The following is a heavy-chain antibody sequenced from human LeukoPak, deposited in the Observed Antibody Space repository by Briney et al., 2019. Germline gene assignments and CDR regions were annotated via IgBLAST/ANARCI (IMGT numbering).Heavy chain of an antibody. Sequence: ASVKVSCKASGYNFTSYYMHWVRQAPGQGLEWMGIINPSGGSTSYAQMFQGRVTMTRDMSTSTVYMELSSLRSEDTAVYYCARDFRGLWFGELNIDYWGQGTLVTVSS. V-gene: IGHV1-46*01. CDR2: INPSGGST. D-gene: IGHD3-10*01. CDR1: GYNFTSYY. CDR3: ARDFRGLWFGELNIDY. J-gene: IGHJ4*02.